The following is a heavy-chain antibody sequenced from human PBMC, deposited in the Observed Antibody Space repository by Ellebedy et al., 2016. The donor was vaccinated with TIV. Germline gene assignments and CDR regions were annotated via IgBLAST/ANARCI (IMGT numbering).Heavy chain of an antibody. D-gene: IGHD5-18*01. V-gene: IGHV3-23*01. CDR3: AKDRTPGDGYWVFDD. J-gene: IGHJ4*02. CDR1: GFTFSRYA. CDR2: IVGSGA. Sequence: PGGSPRLSCAASGFTFSRYAIGWVRQAPGKGLEWVSGIVGSGAQKYADSVKGRFTISRDNSKGTVDLQMNSLRVEDTAVYFCAKDRTPGDGYWVFDDWGQGTLVTVSS.